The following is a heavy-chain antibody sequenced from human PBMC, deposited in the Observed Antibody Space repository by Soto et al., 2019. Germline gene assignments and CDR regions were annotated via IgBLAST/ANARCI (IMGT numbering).Heavy chain of an antibody. CDR3: ARGGGQQLAHFNY. Sequence: EVQLVESGGGLVQPGGSLRLSCAASGFTFSGYWMHWVRQAPGKGLVWVSRINSDGSSTSYADSVKGRFTISRDNAKNTLYLQMNRLSAEHTAVYYCARGGGQQLAHFNYWGQGTLVTVSS. V-gene: IGHV3-74*01. D-gene: IGHD6-13*01. CDR2: INSDGSST. CDR1: GFTFSGYW. J-gene: IGHJ4*02.